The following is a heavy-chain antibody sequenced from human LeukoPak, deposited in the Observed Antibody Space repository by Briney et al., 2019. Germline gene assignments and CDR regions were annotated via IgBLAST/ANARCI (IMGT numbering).Heavy chain of an antibody. CDR3: ARALAVTGTGGFDP. D-gene: IGHD6-19*01. Sequence: GGSLRLSCTASGFTFNNYWVHWVRQAPGKGPVWVSRINTDGSSTSYADSVKGRFTISRDNAKNTLYLQMNSRRAEDTAVYYCARALAVTGTGGFDPWGQGTLVTVSS. CDR2: INTDGSST. CDR1: GFTFNNYW. V-gene: IGHV3-74*01. J-gene: IGHJ5*02.